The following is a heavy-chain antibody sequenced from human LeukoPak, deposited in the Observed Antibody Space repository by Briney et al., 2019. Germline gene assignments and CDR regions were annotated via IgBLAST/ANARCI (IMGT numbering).Heavy chain of an antibody. V-gene: IGHV4-30-4*01. D-gene: IGHD1-26*01. CDR3: ASRSDSGSDDGEDYFDH. CDR1: SGSVNNTDYY. CDR2: IYYSGIT. Sequence: PSETLSLTCTVSSGSVNNTDYYWAWIRQPPGKGLEWIAYIYYSGITYYTPSLKSRVTISVDTSKNQFSLRLSAVAAPDTPVYYCASRSDSGSDDGEDYFDHWGQGTLVTVSS. J-gene: IGHJ4*02.